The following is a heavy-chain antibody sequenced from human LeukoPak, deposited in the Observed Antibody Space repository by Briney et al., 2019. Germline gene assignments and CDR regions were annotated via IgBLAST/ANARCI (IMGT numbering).Heavy chain of an antibody. CDR1: GGSISSSSYY. D-gene: IGHD3-9*01. CDR2: IYYSGST. J-gene: IGHJ5*02. Sequence: SETLSLTCTVSGGSISSSSYYWGWIRQPPGKGLEWIGSIYYSGSTYYNPSLKSRVTISVDTSKNQFSLKLSSVTAADTAVYYCARHRGARYLNNWFDPWGQGTLVTVSS. V-gene: IGHV4-39*01. CDR3: ARHRGARYLNNWFDP.